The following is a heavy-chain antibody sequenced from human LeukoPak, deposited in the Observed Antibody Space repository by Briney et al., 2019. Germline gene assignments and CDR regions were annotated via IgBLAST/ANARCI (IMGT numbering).Heavy chain of an antibody. Sequence: SQTLSLTCTVSGGSISSGGYYWSWIRQPPGKGLEWIGYIYHRGSTYYNPSLKRRVTISVDRSKNQFSLKLSSVTAADTAVYCCATDLGGSHYWYLDLWGRGTLVTVSS. CDR2: IYHRGST. D-gene: IGHD1-26*01. CDR3: ATDLGGSHYWYLDL. V-gene: IGHV4-30-2*01. CDR1: GGSISSGGYY. J-gene: IGHJ2*01.